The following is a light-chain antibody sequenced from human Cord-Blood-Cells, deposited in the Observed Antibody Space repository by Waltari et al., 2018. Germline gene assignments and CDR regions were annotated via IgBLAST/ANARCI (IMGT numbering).Light chain of an antibody. Sequence: IVMTQSPDSLAGALGERATINSQSSQSVLYSSNNKNYLAWYQQKPGQPPKLLIYWASTRASGVPDRFSGSGSGTDFTLTISSLQAEDVAVYYCQQYYSTPLTFGGGTKVEIK. CDR2: WAS. CDR1: QSVLYSSNNKNY. J-gene: IGKJ4*01. CDR3: QQYYSTPLT. V-gene: IGKV4-1*01.